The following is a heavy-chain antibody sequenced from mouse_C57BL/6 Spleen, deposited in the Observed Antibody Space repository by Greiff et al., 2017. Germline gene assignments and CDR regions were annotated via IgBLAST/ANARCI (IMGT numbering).Heavy chain of an antibody. V-gene: IGHV5-17*01. D-gene: IGHD2-4*01. CDR1: GFTFSDYG. CDR3: ARNLYDYDDPYAMDY. CDR2: ISSGSSTI. J-gene: IGHJ4*01. Sequence: EVKLLESGGGLVKPGGSLKLSCAASGFTFSDYGMHWVRQAPEKGLEWVAYISSGSSTIYYADTVKGRFTISRDNAKNTLFLQMTSLRSEDTAMYYCARNLYDYDDPYAMDYWGQGTSVTVSS.